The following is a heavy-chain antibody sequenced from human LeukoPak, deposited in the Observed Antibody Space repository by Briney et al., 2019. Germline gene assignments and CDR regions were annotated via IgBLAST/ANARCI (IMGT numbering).Heavy chain of an antibody. CDR2: INAGSGNT. V-gene: IGHV1-3*01. J-gene: IGHJ4*02. D-gene: IGHD5/OR15-5a*01. Sequence: GASVKVSCKASGYTFTSYAMHWVRQAPGQRLEWMGWINAGSGNTKYSQKFQGRVTITRDTSASTAYMELSSLRSEDTAVYYCARGISTYDYWGQGTLVTVSS. CDR1: GYTFTSYA. CDR3: ARGISTYDY.